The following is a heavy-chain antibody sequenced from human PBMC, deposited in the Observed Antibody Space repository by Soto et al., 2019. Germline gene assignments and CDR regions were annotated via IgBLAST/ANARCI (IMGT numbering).Heavy chain of an antibody. CDR1: GFTFSSYA. Sequence: SLRLSCAASGFTFSSYAMHWVRQAPGKGLEWVAVISYDGSNKYYADSVKGRFTISRDNSKNTLYLQMNSLRAEDTAVYYCAREGIAVAGAAFDIWGQGTMVTVSS. J-gene: IGHJ3*02. CDR3: AREGIAVAGAAFDI. V-gene: IGHV3-30-3*01. D-gene: IGHD6-19*01. CDR2: ISYDGSNK.